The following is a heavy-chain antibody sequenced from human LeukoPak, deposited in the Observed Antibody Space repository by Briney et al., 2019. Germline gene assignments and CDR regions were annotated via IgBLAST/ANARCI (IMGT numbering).Heavy chain of an antibody. CDR1: GYRFTNYW. Sequence: GESLKISCKGSGYRFTNYWIGWVRQMPGKGLEWMAIIYPGDSDTRYSPSFQGQVTISADKSISSAYLQWSSLKASDTAMYYCARSWVAGYGTVPDYWGQGTLVTVSS. D-gene: IGHD6-19*01. CDR2: IYPGDSDT. V-gene: IGHV5-51*01. CDR3: ARSWVAGYGTVPDY. J-gene: IGHJ4*02.